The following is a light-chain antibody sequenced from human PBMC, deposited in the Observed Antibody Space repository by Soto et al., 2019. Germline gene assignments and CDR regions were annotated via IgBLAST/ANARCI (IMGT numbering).Light chain of an antibody. CDR3: QQYNNWPPFT. J-gene: IGKJ3*01. Sequence: EIAMTQSPATLSVSPGERATLSCRASQSVSSNLAWYQQKPGQAPRLLIYGASTRATRIPARFSGSGSGTEFTLTISSLQSEDFAVYFCQQYNNWPPFTFGPGTKVDMK. CDR2: GAS. CDR1: QSVSSN. V-gene: IGKV3-15*01.